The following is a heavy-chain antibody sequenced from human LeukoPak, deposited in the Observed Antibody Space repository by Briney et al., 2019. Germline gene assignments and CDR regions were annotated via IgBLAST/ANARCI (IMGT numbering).Heavy chain of an antibody. CDR1: GASISGYY. J-gene: IGHJ4*02. CDR3: AGTGLFFDY. D-gene: IGHD7-27*01. CDR2: MYYSGGT. Sequence: SGTLSFTCRVSGASISGYYWSWIRQPPGKGLEWIGHMYYSGGTTYNPSLKSRVSISLDTSKKHFSLKLSSVTAADTAVYYCAGTGLFFDYWSQGTLVTVSS. V-gene: IGHV4-59*01.